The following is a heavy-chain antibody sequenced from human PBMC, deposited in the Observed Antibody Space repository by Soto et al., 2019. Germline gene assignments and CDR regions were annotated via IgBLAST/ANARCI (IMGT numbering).Heavy chain of an antibody. Sequence: QVQLVDSGGVVVQPGGSLRLSCSASGVTLSNFALHWVRQAPGKGLEWVAVISHDGSKEYYADSVQGRFTIFRDNFKDTLYLQMNSLRAEDTAVYYCARGHSSGWSHLDYWGQGTLVTVSS. CDR2: ISHDGSKE. J-gene: IGHJ4*02. D-gene: IGHD6-19*01. CDR1: GVTLSNFA. CDR3: ARGHSSGWSHLDY. V-gene: IGHV3-30-3*01.